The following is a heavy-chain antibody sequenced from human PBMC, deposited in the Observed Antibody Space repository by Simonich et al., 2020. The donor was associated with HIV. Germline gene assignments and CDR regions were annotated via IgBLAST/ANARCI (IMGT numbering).Heavy chain of an antibody. CDR3: ARTSYYGSGSYYSDY. Sequence: QVQLQQWGAGLLEPSETLSLTCAVYGGSFSGYYWSWIRQPPGKGLEWLGYIHYSGRTNHNPTLKSRVTISVATSKTQFSLKLSSVTAADTAVYYCARTSYYGSGSYYSDYWGQGTLVTVSS. D-gene: IGHD3-10*01. J-gene: IGHJ4*02. CDR1: GGSFSGYY. V-gene: IGHV4-34*11. CDR2: IHYSGRT.